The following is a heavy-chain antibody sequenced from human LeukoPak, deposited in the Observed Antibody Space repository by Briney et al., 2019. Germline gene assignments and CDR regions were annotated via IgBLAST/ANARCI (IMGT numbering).Heavy chain of an antibody. CDR1: GFTFSGNW. CDR2: ISTDGSII. Sequence: PGGSLRLSCADPGFTFSGNWMSWVRQSPGKGLVWVSHISTDGSIIRYGDSVKGRFTISRDEAKNTLYLQMNSLTAEDTGVYYCARYLYAFALDVWGKGTTVTVS. J-gene: IGHJ6*03. CDR3: ARYLYAFALDV. D-gene: IGHD2-8*01. V-gene: IGHV3-74*01.